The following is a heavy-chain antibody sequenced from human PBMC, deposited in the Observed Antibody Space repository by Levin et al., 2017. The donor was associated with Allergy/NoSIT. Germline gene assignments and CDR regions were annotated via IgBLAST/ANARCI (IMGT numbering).Heavy chain of an antibody. CDR1: GFTFSSYW. D-gene: IGHD3-3*01. V-gene: IGHV3-7*03. Sequence: SCAASGFTFSSYWMSWVRQAPGKGLEWVANIKQDGSEKYYVDSVKGRFTISRDNAKNSLYLQMNSLRAEDTAVYYCARGRTYYDFWSGYSDIPPDRNWFDPWGQGTLVTVSS. CDR3: ARGRTYYDFWSGYSDIPPDRNWFDP. J-gene: IGHJ5*02. CDR2: IKQDGSEK.